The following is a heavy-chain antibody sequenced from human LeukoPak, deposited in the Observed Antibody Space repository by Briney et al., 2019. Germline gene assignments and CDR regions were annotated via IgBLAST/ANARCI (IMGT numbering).Heavy chain of an antibody. CDR2: INHSGST. CDR1: GGSFSGYY. J-gene: IGHJ6*03. V-gene: IGHV4-34*01. CDR3: ARGRSGYDSNYYYYYMDV. Sequence: PSETLSLTCAVYGGSFSGYYWSWIRQPPGKGLEWIGEINHSGSTNYNPSLKSRVTISVDTSKNQFSLKLSSVTAADTAVYYCARGRSGYDSNYYYYYMDVWGKGTTVTVSS. D-gene: IGHD5-12*01.